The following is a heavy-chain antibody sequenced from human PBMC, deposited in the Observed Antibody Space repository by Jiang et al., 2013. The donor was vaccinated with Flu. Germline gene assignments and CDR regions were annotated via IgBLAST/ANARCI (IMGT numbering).Heavy chain of an antibody. J-gene: IGHJ4*02. CDR2: IYWDDDK. CDR1: GFSLSTSGVG. V-gene: IGHV2-5*02. CDR3: AHTLRTYYYDSSGSAFDY. D-gene: IGHD3-22*01. Sequence: KPTQTLTLTCTFSGFSLSTSGVGVGWIRQPPGKALEWLALIYWDDDKRYSPSLKSRLTITKDTSENQVVLTMTNMDPVDTATYYCAHTLRTYYYDSSGSAFDYWGQGTLVTVSS.